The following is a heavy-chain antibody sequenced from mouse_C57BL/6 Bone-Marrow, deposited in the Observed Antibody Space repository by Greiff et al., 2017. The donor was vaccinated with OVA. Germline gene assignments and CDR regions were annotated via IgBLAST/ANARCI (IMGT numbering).Heavy chain of an antibody. Sequence: EVQLVESGAELVRPGASVKLSCTASGFNIKDYYMHWVKQRPEQGLEWIGRIDPEDGDTEYAPKFQGKATMTADTSSNTAYLQLSSLTSEDTAVYYCTPLITTVVAHGYFDVWGTGTTVTVSS. CDR3: TPLITTVVAHGYFDV. J-gene: IGHJ1*03. D-gene: IGHD1-1*01. V-gene: IGHV14-1*01. CDR1: GFNIKDYY. CDR2: IDPEDGDT.